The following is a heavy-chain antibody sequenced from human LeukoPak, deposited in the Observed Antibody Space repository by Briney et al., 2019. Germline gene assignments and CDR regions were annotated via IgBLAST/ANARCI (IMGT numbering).Heavy chain of an antibody. Sequence: GGSLRLSCAASGFTVSSNYMSWVRQAPGKGLEWVSVIYSGGSTYHAGSVKGRFTISRDNSKNTLYLQMNSLRAEDTAVYYCARDWGSGSYEGYWGQGTLVTVSS. CDR2: IYSGGST. J-gene: IGHJ4*02. V-gene: IGHV3-53*01. CDR3: ARDWGSGSYEGY. D-gene: IGHD3-10*01. CDR1: GFTVSSNY.